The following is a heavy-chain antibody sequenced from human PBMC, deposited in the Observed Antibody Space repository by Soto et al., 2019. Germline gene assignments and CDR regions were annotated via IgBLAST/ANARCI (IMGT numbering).Heavy chain of an antibody. CDR1: GGSLSGYY. V-gene: IGHV4-34*01. J-gene: IGHJ5*02. D-gene: IGHD6-25*01. CDR3: ATRSSARPSIVNWFDP. Sequence: EPLSLTCADYGGSLSGYYWSWIRQPPGKGLEWIGEINHSGSTNYDPSLKSRVTISVDTSKNQFSLKLSSVTAADTAVYYCATRSSARPSIVNWFDPWGQGTLVTVSS. CDR2: INHSGST.